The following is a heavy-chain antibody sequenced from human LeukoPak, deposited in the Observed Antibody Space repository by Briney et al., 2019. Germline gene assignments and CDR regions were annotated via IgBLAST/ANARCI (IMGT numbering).Heavy chain of an antibody. CDR1: GGTFSSYA. J-gene: IGHJ4*02. Sequence: ASVKVSCKASGGTFSSYAISWVRQAPGQGLEWMGRINPNSGGTNFAQEFQGRITMTRDTSISTAYVELSRLRSDDTAVYYCARYFINSRAFDSWGQGSLVAVSS. D-gene: IGHD3-9*01. CDR2: INPNSGGT. CDR3: ARYFINSRAFDS. V-gene: IGHV1-2*06.